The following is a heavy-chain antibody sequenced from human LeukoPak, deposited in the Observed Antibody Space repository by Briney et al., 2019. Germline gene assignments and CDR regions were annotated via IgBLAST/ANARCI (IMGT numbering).Heavy chain of an antibody. CDR3: AREFGGITMVRGVIVGPNWFDP. D-gene: IGHD3-10*01. J-gene: IGHJ5*02. CDR2: NYKRGRI. Sequence: PSETLSLTCTVSGGSISSGSYYWRWVRQPAGKGLEWIERNYKRGRINYNPSRKSRVTISVDTSKNQYSLKLSSVTAADTAVYYCAREFGGITMVRGVIVGPNWFDPWGQGTLVTVSS. CDR1: GGSISSGSYY. V-gene: IGHV4-61*02.